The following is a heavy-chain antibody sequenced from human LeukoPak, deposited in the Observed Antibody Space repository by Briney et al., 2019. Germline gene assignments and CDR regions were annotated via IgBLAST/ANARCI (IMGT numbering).Heavy chain of an antibody. CDR2: MRPKKSDT. V-gene: IGHV1-8*01. J-gene: IGHJ4*02. Sequence: GASVKVSCKASGYSFTTYDINWLRQAPGQGLEWMGWMRPKKSDTGYARKFQDRVTLTWNISTDTAYMELNSLTAEDTAVYFCAGGPPEDTSSGYWGQGTLVTVSS. CDR3: AGGPPEDTSSGY. CDR1: GYSFTTYD. D-gene: IGHD3-22*01.